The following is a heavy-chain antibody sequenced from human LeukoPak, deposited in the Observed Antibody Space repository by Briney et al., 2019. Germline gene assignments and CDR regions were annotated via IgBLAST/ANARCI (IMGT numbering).Heavy chain of an antibody. CDR2: FSFNGEST. D-gene: IGHD5-18*01. CDR1: GFTFSSDA. V-gene: IGHV3-23*01. CDR3: AKGGYSNGRYYYYYMDV. Sequence: GGSLRLSCAASGFTFSSDAMSWVRQAPGKGLEWVSRFSFNGESTYYADSAKGRFTISRDNSKNTLYLQMNSLRAEDTAVYYCAKGGYSNGRYYYYYMDVWGEGTTVTVSS. J-gene: IGHJ6*03.